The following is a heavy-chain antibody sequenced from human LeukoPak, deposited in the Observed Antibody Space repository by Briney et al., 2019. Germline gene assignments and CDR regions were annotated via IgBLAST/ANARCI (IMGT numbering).Heavy chain of an antibody. D-gene: IGHD1-26*01. CDR2: INHSGST. J-gene: IGHJ4*02. V-gene: IGHV4-34*01. Sequence: PSETLSLTCAVYGGSFSGYYWSWIRQPPGKGLEWIGEINHSGSTNYNPSLKSRVTISVDTSKDQSSLKLSSVTAADTAVYYCARGGLGATSGHYYFDYWGQGTLVTVSS. CDR1: GGSFSGYY. CDR3: ARGGLGATSGHYYFDY.